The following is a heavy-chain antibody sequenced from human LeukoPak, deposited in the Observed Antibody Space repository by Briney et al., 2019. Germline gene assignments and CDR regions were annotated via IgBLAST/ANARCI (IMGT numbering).Heavy chain of an antibody. V-gene: IGHV3-30-3*01. J-gene: IGHJ6*02. CDR3: ARDFTAMAIYYYYGMDV. CDR1: GFTFSSYA. D-gene: IGHD5-18*01. Sequence: GGSLRLSCAASGFTFSSYAMHWVRQAPGKGLEWVAVISYDGSNKYYADSVKGRFTISRDNSKNTLYLQMNSLRAEDTAVYYCARDFTAMAIYYYYGMDVWGQGTTVTVSS. CDR2: ISYDGSNK.